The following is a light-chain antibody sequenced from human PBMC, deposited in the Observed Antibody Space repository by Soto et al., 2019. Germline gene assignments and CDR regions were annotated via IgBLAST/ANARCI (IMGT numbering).Light chain of an antibody. CDR3: QQANSFQRT. V-gene: IGKV1D-12*01. J-gene: IGKJ1*01. Sequence: DIQMTQSPSSVSASVGDRVTITCRASSAISTWLAWYQQNPGKAPKLLIYSASNLQSGVRSRFSRSGAGTHFTPAICRLQAEDVATYYCQQANSFQRTLGQGTKVEIK. CDR2: SAS. CDR1: SAISTW.